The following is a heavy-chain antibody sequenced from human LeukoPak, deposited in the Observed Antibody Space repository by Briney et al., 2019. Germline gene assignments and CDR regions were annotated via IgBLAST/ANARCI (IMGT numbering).Heavy chain of an antibody. V-gene: IGHV3-53*01. CDR3: AKSQGDMGDY. CDR1: GFTVSTNY. D-gene: IGHD3-9*01. CDR2: IYSDGTT. Sequence: PGGSLRLSCAASGFTVSTNYLTWVRQAPGKGLEWVSLIYSDGTTYYADSVKGRFTISRDNSKNTLYLQMNSLRAEDTAIYYRAKSQGDMGDYWGQGTLVTVSS. J-gene: IGHJ4*02.